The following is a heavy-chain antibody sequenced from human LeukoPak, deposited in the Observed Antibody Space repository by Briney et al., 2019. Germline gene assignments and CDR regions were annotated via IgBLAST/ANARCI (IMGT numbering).Heavy chain of an antibody. V-gene: IGHV3-9*01. J-gene: IGHJ6*03. CDR1: GFTFDDYA. CDR3: AKDAYGGATFFYYMDV. Sequence: GGSLRLSCAGSGFTFDDYAMHWVRQTPGKGLEGVSGISWNSGNIAYADFVGGRFTISRDNAKNSLSLQMNSLSDEDTAVYYCAKDAYGGATFFYYMDVWGKGTTVIVS. D-gene: IGHD2/OR15-2a*01. CDR2: ISWNSGNI.